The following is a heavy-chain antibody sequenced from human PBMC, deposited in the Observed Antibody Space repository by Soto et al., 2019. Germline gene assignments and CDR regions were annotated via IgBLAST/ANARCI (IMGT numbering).Heavy chain of an antibody. Sequence: SGPTLVNPTQTLTLTCTFSGFSLDINGMCVNCIRQPPGKALEWLALIDWDDDKYYSTSLKTRLTISRDTSKNQVVLTMTNMDPVDTATYYCARTSALPLGYPHGMDVWGQGTTVTVSS. CDR1: GFSLDINGMC. V-gene: IGHV2-70*13. CDR2: IDWDDDK. D-gene: IGHD7-27*01. CDR3: ARTSALPLGYPHGMDV. J-gene: IGHJ6*02.